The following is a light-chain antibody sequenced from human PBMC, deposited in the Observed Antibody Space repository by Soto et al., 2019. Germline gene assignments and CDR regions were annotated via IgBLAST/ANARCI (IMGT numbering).Light chain of an antibody. CDR1: QRVSTS. J-gene: IGKJ1*01. V-gene: IGKV3-15*01. Sequence: EVVLTQSPATLSVSPGERATLSCRASQRVSTSLAWYQQKPGQAPRLLSFVASTRATGIPARFSGSGSGTEFTLTISSLQSEDFAVYYCQQDYNWPWTFGQGTKVEIK. CDR3: QQDYNWPWT. CDR2: VAS.